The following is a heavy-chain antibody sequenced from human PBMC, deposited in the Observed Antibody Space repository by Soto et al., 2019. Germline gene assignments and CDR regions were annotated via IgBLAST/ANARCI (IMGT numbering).Heavy chain of an antibody. D-gene: IGHD3-16*01. Sequence: EVQLVESGGGLVQPGRSLRLSCAASGFTFDGYAIHWVRQGPGKGLEWVSGISWNSGNIGYADSVKGRFTISRDNAKNSVYLQMNSLRTEDTALYYCVKDRGSGRDSYNYYGLDVWGQGTTVTVSS. CDR1: GFTFDGYA. CDR2: ISWNSGNI. J-gene: IGHJ6*02. V-gene: IGHV3-9*01. CDR3: VKDRGSGRDSYNYYGLDV.